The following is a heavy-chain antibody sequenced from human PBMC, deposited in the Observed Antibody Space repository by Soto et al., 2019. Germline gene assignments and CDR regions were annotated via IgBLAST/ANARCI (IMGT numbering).Heavy chain of an antibody. CDR3: AGSGSRGVIINF. Sequence: SETLSLTCNVSGASIRNFYWNWIRQSPGKGLEWIGYIYYSAGTNYKPSLKSRVTISLDTSKNQISLNLNSVTAADTAVYYCAGSGSRGVIINFWGQGTLVTVSS. D-gene: IGHD3-10*01. V-gene: IGHV4-59*01. CDR1: GASIRNFY. J-gene: IGHJ4*02. CDR2: IYYSAGT.